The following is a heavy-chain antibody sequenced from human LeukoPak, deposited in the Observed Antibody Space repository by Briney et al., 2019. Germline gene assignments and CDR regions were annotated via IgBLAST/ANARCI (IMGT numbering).Heavy chain of an antibody. V-gene: IGHV1-2*06. CDR1: GYTFTGYY. J-gene: IGHJ4*02. Sequence: ASVKVSCKASGYTFTGYYIHWVRQAPGQGLEWMGRINPNSGDTDYAQKFQGRVTMTRDTSISTACVEFLRLRFDDTAVYYCARELVGAEFDYWGQGTLVTVSS. CDR2: INPNSGDT. CDR3: ARELVGAEFDY. D-gene: IGHD1-26*01.